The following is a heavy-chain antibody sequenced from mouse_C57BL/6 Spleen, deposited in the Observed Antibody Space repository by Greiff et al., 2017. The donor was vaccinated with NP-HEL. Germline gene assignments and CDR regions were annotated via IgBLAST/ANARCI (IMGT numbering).Heavy chain of an antibody. V-gene: IGHV1-18*01. J-gene: IGHJ1*03. Sequence: VQLKQSGPELVKPGASVKIPCKASGYTFTDYNMDWVKQSHGKSLEWIGGINPNNGGTIYNQKFKGKATLTVDKSSSTAYMELRSLTSEDTAVYYCARAERYYGNYLANWYFDVWGTGTTVTVSS. CDR1: GYTFTDYN. CDR2: INPNNGGT. D-gene: IGHD2-1*01. CDR3: ARAERYYGNYLANWYFDV.